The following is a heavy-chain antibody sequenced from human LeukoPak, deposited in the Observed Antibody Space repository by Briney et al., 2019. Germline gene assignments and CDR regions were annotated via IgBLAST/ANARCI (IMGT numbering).Heavy chain of an antibody. D-gene: IGHD3-10*01. CDR2: IYHSGST. CDR1: GGSISSSNW. V-gene: IGHV4-4*02. J-gene: IGHJ3*02. CDR3: ARGVLWFGELDAFDI. Sequence: SETLSLTCAVSGGSISSSNWWSWVRQPPGKGLEWIGEIYHSGSTNYNPSLKSRVTISVDKSKNQFSLKLSSVTAADTAVYYCARGVLWFGELDAFDIWGQGTMVTVSS.